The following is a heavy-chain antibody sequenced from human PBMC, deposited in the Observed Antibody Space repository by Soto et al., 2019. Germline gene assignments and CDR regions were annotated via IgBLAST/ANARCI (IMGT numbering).Heavy chain of an antibody. CDR2: IIPIFGTA. D-gene: IGHD3-22*01. V-gene: IGHV1-69*13. Sequence: VKVSCKASGGTFSSYAISWVRQAPGQGLEWMGGIIPIFGTANYAQKFQGRVTITADESTSTAYMELSSLRSEDTAVYYCARDRRYYYDSSGYYHYYYYGMDVWGQGTTVTVSS. CDR1: GGTFSSYA. CDR3: ARDRRYYYDSSGYYHYYYYGMDV. J-gene: IGHJ6*02.